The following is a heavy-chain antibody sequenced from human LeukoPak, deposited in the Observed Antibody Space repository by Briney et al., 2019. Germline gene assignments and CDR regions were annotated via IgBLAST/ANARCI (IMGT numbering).Heavy chain of an antibody. V-gene: IGHV3-64*01. CDR2: ISSNGGST. D-gene: IGHD3-22*01. Sequence: GGSLRLSCAASGFTFSSYAMHWVRQAPGKGLEYVSAISSNGGSTYYANSVKGRFTISRDNSKNTLYLQMGSLRAEDMAVYYCARSHSSGHLLDHWGQGTLVTVSS. CDR1: GFTFSSYA. J-gene: IGHJ4*02. CDR3: ARSHSSGHLLDH.